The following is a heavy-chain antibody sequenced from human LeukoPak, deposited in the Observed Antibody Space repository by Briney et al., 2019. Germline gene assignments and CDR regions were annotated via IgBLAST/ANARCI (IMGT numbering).Heavy chain of an antibody. CDR1: GGTFSSYT. CDR2: IIPIFGRA. CDR3: ATYTTVTTDAFDI. D-gene: IGHD4-17*01. Sequence: ASVKVSCKASGGTFSSYTINWVRQAPGQGLEWMGGIIPIFGRADYARKFQGRVTITTDESTNTGYMELSSLRSEDTAVYYCATYTTVTTDAFDIWGQGTMITVSS. V-gene: IGHV1-69*05. J-gene: IGHJ3*02.